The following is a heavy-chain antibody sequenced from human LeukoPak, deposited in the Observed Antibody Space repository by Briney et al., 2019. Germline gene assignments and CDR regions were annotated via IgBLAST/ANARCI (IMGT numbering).Heavy chain of an antibody. J-gene: IGHJ4*02. CDR1: GFTFSSHA. CDR2: ISGSGGST. V-gene: IGHV3-23*01. D-gene: IGHD6-25*01. Sequence: GGSLRLSCAASGFTFSSHAMSWVRQAPGKGLEWVLAISGSGGSTYYADSVKGRFTISRDNSKNTLYLQMNSLRAEDTAVYYCAKGTTRRDSSGYFDYWGQGTLVTVSS. CDR3: AKGTTRRDSSGYFDY.